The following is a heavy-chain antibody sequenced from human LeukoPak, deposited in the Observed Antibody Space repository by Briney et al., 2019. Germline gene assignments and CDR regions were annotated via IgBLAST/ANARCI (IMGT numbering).Heavy chain of an antibody. Sequence: PGGSLRLSCSASGFTLSNHWIHWVRQAPGKGLVWVSRINTDGSSTNYADFVRGRFTVSRDSAKNTLYLQMNSLRVDDTAVYYCARVIGWDEPFDLWGHGTLVTVSS. V-gene: IGHV3-74*01. CDR3: ARVIGWDEPFDL. D-gene: IGHD1-26*01. J-gene: IGHJ3*01. CDR1: GFTLSNHW. CDR2: INTDGSST.